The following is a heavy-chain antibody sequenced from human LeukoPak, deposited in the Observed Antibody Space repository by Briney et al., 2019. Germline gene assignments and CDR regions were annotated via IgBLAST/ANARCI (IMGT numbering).Heavy chain of an antibody. V-gene: IGHV4-39*02. CDR3: AREERDYYYYMDV. CDR2: IYYSGST. J-gene: IGHJ6*03. CDR1: GGSISSSSYY. Sequence: PSETLSLTCTVSGGSISSSSYYWGWIRQPPGKGLEWIGSIYYSGSTYYNPSLKSRVTISVDTSKNQFSLKLSSVTAADTAVYYCAREERDYYYYMDVWGKGTTVTVSS.